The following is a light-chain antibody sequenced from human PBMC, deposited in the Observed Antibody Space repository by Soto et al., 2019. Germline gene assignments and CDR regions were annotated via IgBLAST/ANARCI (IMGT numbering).Light chain of an antibody. J-gene: IGLJ2*01. V-gene: IGLV2-14*01. Sequence: QSALTRPASVSGSPGQSITISCTGTSSDVGGYNYVSWYQQHPGKAPKLMIYDVSNRPSGVSNRFSGSKSGNTASLTISGLQAEDEADYYCSSYTSSSTPVVFGGGTKLPS. CDR3: SSYTSSSTPVV. CDR1: SSDVGGYNY. CDR2: DVS.